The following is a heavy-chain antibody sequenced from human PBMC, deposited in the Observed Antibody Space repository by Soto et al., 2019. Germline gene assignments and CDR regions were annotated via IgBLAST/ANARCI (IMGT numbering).Heavy chain of an antibody. CDR3: ARAFPDYDILTGYFF. J-gene: IGHJ4*02. Sequence: GGSLRLSCAASGFTFSSYWMHWVRQAPGKGLVWVSRINSDGSSTSYADSVKGRFTISRDNAKNMLYLQMNSLRAEDTAVYYCARAFPDYDILTGYFFWGQGTLVTVSS. CDR2: INSDGSST. CDR1: GFTFSSYW. D-gene: IGHD3-9*01. V-gene: IGHV3-74*01.